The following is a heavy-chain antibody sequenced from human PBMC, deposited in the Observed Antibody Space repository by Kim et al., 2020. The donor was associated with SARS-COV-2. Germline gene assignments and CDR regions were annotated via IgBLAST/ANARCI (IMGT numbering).Heavy chain of an antibody. J-gene: IGHJ4*02. CDR1: GFTFNNYA. D-gene: IGHD1-26*01. V-gene: IGHV3-23*01. Sequence: GGSLRLSCVGSGFTFNNYAMSWVRQAPGKGLEWVSGIISTGGSTYYADSVKGRFTISRDNSKNTLYLQMNSVRAEDTAVYYCAKGKMGDWGQGALVNVSS. CDR3: AKGKMGD. CDR2: IISTGGST.